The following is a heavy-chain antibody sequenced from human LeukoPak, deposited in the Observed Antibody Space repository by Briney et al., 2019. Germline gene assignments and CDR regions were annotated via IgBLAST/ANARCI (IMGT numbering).Heavy chain of an antibody. Sequence: GGSLRLSCSASGFTFSNYGMHWVRQAPGKGLEWVAFIRYDGTDKYYADSVKGRFTISRDNSKNTLYLQMNSLRAEDTAVYYCARDVVHSLDYWGQGTLVTVSS. CDR3: ARDVVHSLDY. CDR1: GFTFSNYG. D-gene: IGHD3-10*02. J-gene: IGHJ4*02. CDR2: IRYDGTDK. V-gene: IGHV3-30*02.